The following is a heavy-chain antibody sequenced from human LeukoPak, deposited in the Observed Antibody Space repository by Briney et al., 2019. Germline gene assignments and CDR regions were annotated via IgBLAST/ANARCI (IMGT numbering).Heavy chain of an antibody. Sequence: PSQTLSLTCTVSGGSISSGDYYWSWIRQPPGKGLEWIGYIYYSGSTYYNPSLKSRVTISVDTSKNQFSLKLSSVTAADTAVYYCARGVLKTEYYYYYYMDVWGKGTTVTVSS. CDR1: GGSISSGDYY. CDR3: ARGVLKTEYYYYYYMDV. V-gene: IGHV4-30-4*08. D-gene: IGHD1-14*01. J-gene: IGHJ6*03. CDR2: IYYSGST.